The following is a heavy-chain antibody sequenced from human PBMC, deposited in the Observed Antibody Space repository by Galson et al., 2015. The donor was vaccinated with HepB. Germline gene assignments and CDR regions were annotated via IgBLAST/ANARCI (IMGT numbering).Heavy chain of an antibody. CDR2: IDPSDSST. CDR3: ARTSVVTYDY. CDR1: GYSFTTYW. D-gene: IGHD4-23*01. J-gene: IGHJ4*02. V-gene: IGHV5-10-1*01. Sequence: QSGAEVKKPGESLRISCKASGYSFTTYWITWVRQMPGKGLEWMGWIDPSDSSTNYSPSFQGHVTISADKSISTAYLQWSSLKASDTAMYFCARTSVVTYDYWGQGTLVTVSS.